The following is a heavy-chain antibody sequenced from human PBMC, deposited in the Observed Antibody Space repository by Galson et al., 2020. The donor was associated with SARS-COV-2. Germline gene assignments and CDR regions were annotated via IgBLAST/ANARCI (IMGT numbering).Heavy chain of an antibody. CDR3: ARVLEYSSLGVVYYYYMDG. Sequence: NSGGSLRLSCAASGFTFSSYSMNWVRQAPGKGLEWVSSISSSSSYIYYADSVKGRFTISRDNAKNSLYLQMNSLRAEDTAVYYCARVLEYSSLGVVYYYYMDGWGKGTTVTVSS. CDR1: GFTFSSYS. CDR2: ISSSSSYI. V-gene: IGHV3-21*01. D-gene: IGHD6-6*01. J-gene: IGHJ6*03.